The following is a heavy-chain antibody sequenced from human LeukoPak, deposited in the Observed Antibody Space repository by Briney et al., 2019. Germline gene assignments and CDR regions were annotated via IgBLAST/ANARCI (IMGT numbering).Heavy chain of an antibody. Sequence: ASVKVSLKVSGYTLTELSMHWVRQAPGKGLVWMGGFDPEDGETIYAQKFQGRVTMTEDTSTDTAYMELSSLRSEDTAVYYCATDFLLTEYSSSWSTKFDYWGQGTLVTVSS. V-gene: IGHV1-24*01. CDR2: FDPEDGET. CDR1: GYTLTELS. D-gene: IGHD6-13*01. J-gene: IGHJ4*02. CDR3: ATDFLLTEYSSSWSTKFDY.